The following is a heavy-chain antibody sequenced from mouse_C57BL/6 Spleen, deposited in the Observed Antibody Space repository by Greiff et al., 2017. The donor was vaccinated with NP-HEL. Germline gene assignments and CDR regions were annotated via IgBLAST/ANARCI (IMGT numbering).Heavy chain of an antibody. J-gene: IGHJ4*01. CDR3: TSNYDYAMDY. Sequence: VQLKESGGGLVQPGGSMKLSCVASGFTFSNYWMNWVRQSPEKGLEWVAQIRLKSDNYATHYAESVKGRFTISRDDSKSSVYLQMNNLRAEDTGIYYCTSNYDYAMDYWGQGTSVTVSS. CDR2: IRLKSDNYAT. D-gene: IGHD2-5*01. CDR1: GFTFSNYW. V-gene: IGHV6-3*01.